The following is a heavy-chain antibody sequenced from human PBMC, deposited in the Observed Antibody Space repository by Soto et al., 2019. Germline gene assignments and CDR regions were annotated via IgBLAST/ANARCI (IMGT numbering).Heavy chain of an antibody. CDR1: GDSISRYY. CDR2: IYYTGST. Sequence: LSLTCTVSGDSISRYYWTWFRQPPGTGLQWIGYIYYTGSTSYNPSLTSRVTISLDTSKNQFSLELSSVTAADTAVYFCAREAFFPGPRNEDWFDPWSQGTLVTVSS. V-gene: IGHV4-59*01. D-gene: IGHD1-1*01. CDR3: AREAFFPGPRNEDWFDP. J-gene: IGHJ5*02.